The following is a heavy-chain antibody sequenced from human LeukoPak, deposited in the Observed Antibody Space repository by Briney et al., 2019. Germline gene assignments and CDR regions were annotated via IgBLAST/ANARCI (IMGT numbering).Heavy chain of an antibody. J-gene: IGHJ4*02. CDR3: ALRGDYYDSSGYTDY. CDR2: INPNSGGT. D-gene: IGHD3-22*01. CDR1: GYTFTGYY. V-gene: IGHV1-2*02. Sequence: ASVKVSCKASGYTFTGYYMHWVRQAPGQGLEWMGWINPNSGGTNYAQKFQGRATMTRDTSISTAYMELSRLRSDDTAVYYCALRGDYYDSSGYTDYWGQGTLVTVSS.